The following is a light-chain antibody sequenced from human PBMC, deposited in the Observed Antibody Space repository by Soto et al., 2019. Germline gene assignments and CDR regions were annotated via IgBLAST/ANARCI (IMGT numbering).Light chain of an antibody. CDR1: TGAVTSGHY. CDR2: DTS. J-gene: IGLJ2*01. Sequence: QAVVTQEPSLTVSPGGTVTLTCGSSTGAVTSGHYPYWFQQKPGQAPRTLIYDTSNKHSWTPARFSGSLLGGKAALALSGAQPEDEAENWCLLFYVNTRSIIFGGGTQRTVL. V-gene: IGLV7-46*01. CDR3: LLFYVNTRSII.